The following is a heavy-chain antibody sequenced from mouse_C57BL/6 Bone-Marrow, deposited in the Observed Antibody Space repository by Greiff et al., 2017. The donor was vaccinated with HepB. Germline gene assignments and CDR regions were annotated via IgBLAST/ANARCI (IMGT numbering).Heavy chain of an antibody. CDR2: ISSGSSTI. D-gene: IGHD1-3*01. V-gene: IGHV5-17*01. CDR3: AGGKEAWFAY. J-gene: IGHJ3*01. CDR1: GFTFSDYG. Sequence: EVKLVESGGGLVKPGGSLKLSCAASGFTFSDYGMHWVRQAPEKGLEWVAYISSGSSTIYYADTVKGRFTISRDNAKNTLFLQMTSLRSEDTAMYYGAGGKEAWFAYWGQGTLVTVSA.